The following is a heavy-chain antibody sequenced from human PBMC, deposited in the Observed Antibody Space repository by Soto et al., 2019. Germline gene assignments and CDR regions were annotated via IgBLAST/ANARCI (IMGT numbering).Heavy chain of an antibody. J-gene: IGHJ4*02. D-gene: IGHD6-13*01. V-gene: IGHV1-69*06. CDR3: AGWRGASAGYYFDY. CDR2: IIPLLATP. CDR1: GGTFSSYA. Sequence: QVQLVQSGAEVKKPGSSVKVSCKASGGTFSSYAFSWVRQAPGQGLEWMGGIIPLLATPNYAQKFQGRVTITADKSTSTAYMELSSLRSEDTAVYFCAGWRGASAGYYFDYWGQETLVTVSS.